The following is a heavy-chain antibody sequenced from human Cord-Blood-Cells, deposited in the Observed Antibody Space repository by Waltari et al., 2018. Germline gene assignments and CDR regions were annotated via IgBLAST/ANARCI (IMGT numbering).Heavy chain of an antibody. D-gene: IGHD2-2*01. CDR1: GYTFTGYY. Sequence: QVQLVQSGAEVKKPGASVKVSCKASGYTFTGYYMHWVRRAPGQGLEWMGWINPNSGGTNYAQKFQGRVTMTRDTSISTAYMELSRLRSDDTAVYYCARGPYPRRVVVPAAIYYWGQGTLVTVSS. CDR2: INPNSGGT. CDR3: ARGPYPRRVVVPAAIYY. V-gene: IGHV1-2*02. J-gene: IGHJ4*02.